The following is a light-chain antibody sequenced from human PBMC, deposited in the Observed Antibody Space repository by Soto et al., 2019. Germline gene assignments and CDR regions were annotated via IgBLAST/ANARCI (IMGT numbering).Light chain of an antibody. J-gene: IGLJ1*01. CDR1: SSDVGGYNY. CDR2: DVS. CDR3: SSYTSSSTLDV. V-gene: IGLV2-14*01. Sequence: QSVLTQPASVSGSPGQSITISCTGTSSDVGGYNYVSWYQQHPGKAPKLMIYDVSNRPSGVSNRFSGSKSGNTVSLTISGLQAEDEADYYCSSYTSSSTLDVFGTGTKVTDL.